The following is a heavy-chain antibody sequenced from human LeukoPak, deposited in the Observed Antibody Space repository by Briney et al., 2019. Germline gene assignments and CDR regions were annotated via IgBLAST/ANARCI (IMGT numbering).Heavy chain of an antibody. Sequence: PGGSLRLSCAASGFTFSDYAITWVRQAPGKGLEWVSHISGNGGSTSYAASEKGRFTVSRDNSKNMLYLQMNSLRVDDTAVYYCAKVRPFTPIAVVPEYFDYWGQGTLVAVSS. CDR3: AKVRPFTPIAVVPEYFDY. J-gene: IGHJ4*02. V-gene: IGHV3-23*01. CDR1: GFTFSDYA. D-gene: IGHD3-22*01. CDR2: ISGNGGST.